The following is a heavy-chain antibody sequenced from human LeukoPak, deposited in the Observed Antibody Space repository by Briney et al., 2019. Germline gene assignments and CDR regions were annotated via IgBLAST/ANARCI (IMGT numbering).Heavy chain of an antibody. D-gene: IGHD6-19*01. CDR3: AGSGWPPHFDY. Sequence: ASVKVSCKASGYTFTSYAMNWVRQAPGQGLEWMGWINTNTGNPTYAQGFTGRFVFSLDTTVSTAYLQISSLKAEDTAVYYCAGSGWPPHFDYWGQGTLVTVSS. CDR1: GYTFTSYA. CDR2: INTNTGNP. J-gene: IGHJ4*02. V-gene: IGHV7-4-1*02.